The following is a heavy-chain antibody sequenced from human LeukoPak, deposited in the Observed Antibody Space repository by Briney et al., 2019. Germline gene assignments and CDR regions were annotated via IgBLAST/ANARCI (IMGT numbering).Heavy chain of an antibody. CDR1: GYTFTSYA. CDR2: SSTNTGNP. V-gene: IGHV7-4-1*02. D-gene: IGHD4-11*01. J-gene: IGHJ3*02. Sequence: GASVKVSCKASGYTFTSYAMNWVRQAPGQGLEWMGWSSTNTGNPTYAQGFTGRFAFSLDTSANTAYLQISSLKAEDTAVYYCARSRNSVSPWDVFDIWGQGTMVTVSS. CDR3: ARSRNSVSPWDVFDI.